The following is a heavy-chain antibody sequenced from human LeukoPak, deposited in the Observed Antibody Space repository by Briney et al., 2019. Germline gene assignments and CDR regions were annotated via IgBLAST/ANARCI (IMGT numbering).Heavy chain of an antibody. J-gene: IGHJ4*02. CDR3: ARDFSYGVKGAFEY. V-gene: IGHV3-30*02. CDR2: LRYDGSDK. CDR1: GFTFSRFG. D-gene: IGHD3-10*01. Sequence: PSGGSLRLSCAASGFTFSRFGMHWVRQGPGKGLEWVAFLRYDGSDKSYAESVKGRFIISGDNSKNILYVQMDSLRTEDTGVYFCARDFSYGVKGAFEYWGQGTLVTVSS.